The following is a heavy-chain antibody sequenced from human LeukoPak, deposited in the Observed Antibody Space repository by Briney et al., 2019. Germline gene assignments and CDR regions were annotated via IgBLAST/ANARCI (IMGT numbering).Heavy chain of an antibody. CDR1: GYTFAGYY. CDR2: INPNSGGT. J-gene: IGHJ3*02. V-gene: IGHV1-2*02. CDR3: ARYSGGNSDDAFDI. D-gene: IGHD4-23*01. Sequence: GASVKVSCKASGYTFAGYYMHWVRQAPGQGLEWMGWINPNSGGTNYAQKFQGRVTMTRDTSISTAYLQWSSLEASDTAMYSCARYSGGNSDDAFDIWGQGTMVTVSS.